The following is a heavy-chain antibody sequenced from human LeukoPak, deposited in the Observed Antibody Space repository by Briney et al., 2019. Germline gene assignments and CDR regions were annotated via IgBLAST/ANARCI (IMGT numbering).Heavy chain of an antibody. V-gene: IGHV4-4*02. Sequence: PSETLSLTCDVSGGSISRTNWWSWVRQSPGQGLEWIGEISLSGHTNYNPSLQSRVTMSLDESKNQVSLDLASVTDADTAVYYCSREGGAFSPFGYWGQGTLVTVHS. CDR1: GGSISRTNW. D-gene: IGHD1-26*01. CDR3: SREGGAFSPFGY. J-gene: IGHJ4*02. CDR2: ISLSGHT.